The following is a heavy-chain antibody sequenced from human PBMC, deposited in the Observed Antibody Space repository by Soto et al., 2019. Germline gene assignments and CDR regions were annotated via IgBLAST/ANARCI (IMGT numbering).Heavy chain of an antibody. V-gene: IGHV4-34*01. J-gene: IGHJ5*02. CDR3: ASIYGDYVGWFDP. D-gene: IGHD4-17*01. Sequence: SQTLSLTCAVYGGTFSGHYRSWIRQPPGKGLEWLGEINHRGSTNYNPCLKSRVTIAVDTSKSLFSLKLSSVTAADTAVYYCASIYGDYVGWFDPWGRVTRGTVSS. CDR1: GGTFSGHY. CDR2: INHRGST.